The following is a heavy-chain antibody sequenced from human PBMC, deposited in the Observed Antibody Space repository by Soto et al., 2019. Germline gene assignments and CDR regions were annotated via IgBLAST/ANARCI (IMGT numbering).Heavy chain of an antibody. Sequence: LRLSCAASGFTVSSNYMSWVRQAPGKGLEWISIIYSAGNTYYADSVKGRFTISRDNSKNTLYLQMNSLGAEDTAVYYCARDFVVGGPTINYYYGMDVWGQGTTVTVSS. D-gene: IGHD1-26*01. CDR2: IYSAGNT. J-gene: IGHJ6*02. CDR1: GFTVSSNY. CDR3: ARDFVVGGPTINYYYGMDV. V-gene: IGHV3-66*01.